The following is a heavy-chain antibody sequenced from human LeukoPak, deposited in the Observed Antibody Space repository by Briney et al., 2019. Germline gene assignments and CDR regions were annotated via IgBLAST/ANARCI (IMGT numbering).Heavy chain of an antibody. J-gene: IGHJ4*02. V-gene: IGHV3-30*04. CDR3: VKEAYYGWGSSPTFYFDY. D-gene: IGHD3-10*01. Sequence: GGSLRLSCVASGFSFSDSVIHWVRQAPGKGLEWVAVISQDGETTYYADCAKDRFTISRDNSRNTVFLQMNRLRPEDTAVYYCVKEAYYGWGSSPTFYFDYWGQGTRVTVSS. CDR1: GFSFSDSV. CDR2: ISQDGETT.